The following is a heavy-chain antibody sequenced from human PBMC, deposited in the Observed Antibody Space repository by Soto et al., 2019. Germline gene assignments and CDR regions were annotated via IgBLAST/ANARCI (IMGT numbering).Heavy chain of an antibody. CDR1: GFPFSSYA. CDR2: ISGSGGST. V-gene: IGHV3-23*01. CDR3: AKSVVVVVAATGSWFDP. Sequence: PGGSMRLSCAASGFPFSSYAMSWVRQAPGKGLEWVSAISGSGGSTYYADSVKGRFTISRDNSKNTLYLQMNSLRAEDTAVYYCAKSVVVVVAATGSWFDPWGQGTLVTVSS. J-gene: IGHJ5*02. D-gene: IGHD2-15*01.